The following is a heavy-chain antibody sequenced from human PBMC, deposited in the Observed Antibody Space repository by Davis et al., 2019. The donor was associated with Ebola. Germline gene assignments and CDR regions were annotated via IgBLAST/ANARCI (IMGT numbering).Heavy chain of an antibody. J-gene: IGHJ5*02. D-gene: IGHD3-10*01. CDR3: ARGTFVSAANWFDP. CDR2: TFHTGST. V-gene: IGHV4-59*01. CDR1: GGSITSYY. Sequence: GSLRLSCTVSGGSITSYYWNWIRQPPGKGLEWIGYTFHTGSTSYNPSLKSRVTISVDTSKNQFSLKLTSVTAADTAVYYCARGTFVSAANWFDPWGQGTLVTVSS.